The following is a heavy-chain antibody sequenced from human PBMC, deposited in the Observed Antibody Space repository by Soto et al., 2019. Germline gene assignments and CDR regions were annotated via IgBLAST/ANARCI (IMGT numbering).Heavy chain of an antibody. CDR2: ISSSGSTL. J-gene: IGHJ6*03. CDR3: ARASRDGYGSWNYYYYYYMDV. CDR1: GFTFSDYY. D-gene: IGHD3-10*01. V-gene: IGHV3-11*01. Sequence: GGSLRLSCAASGFTFSDYYMSWIRQAPGKGLEWVSYISSSGSTLYYADSVKGRFTISRDNAKNSLYLQMNSLRAEDTAVYYCARASRDGYGSWNYYYYYYMDVWGKGTTVTVSS.